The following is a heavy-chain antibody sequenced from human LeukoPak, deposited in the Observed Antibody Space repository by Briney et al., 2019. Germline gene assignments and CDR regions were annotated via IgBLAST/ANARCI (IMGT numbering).Heavy chain of an antibody. V-gene: IGHV3-7*01. J-gene: IGHJ4*01. CDR2: IKHDGSEK. CDR3: ARETGIFSSSPDAGDY. Sequence: GGSLRLSCAASGFTFSSYWMSWVRQAPGEGLGWVANIKHDGSEKYYVDSVKGRFTICRDNTKNSLYLQMNSLKAEDTAVYYCARETGIFSSSPDAGDYWGQGTLVTVSS. D-gene: IGHD6-6*01. CDR1: GFTFSSYW.